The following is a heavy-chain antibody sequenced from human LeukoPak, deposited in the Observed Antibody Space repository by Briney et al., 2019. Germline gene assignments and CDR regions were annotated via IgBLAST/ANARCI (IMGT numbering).Heavy chain of an antibody. J-gene: IGHJ6*03. V-gene: IGHV4-34*01. D-gene: IGHD3-16*01. CDR2: INYGGST. CDR3: ARRFYYYMDV. CDR1: GGSFSGHY. Sequence: SETLSLTCVVYGGSFSGHYWSWIRQPPGKGLEWIGEINYGGSTNYNPSLKSPVTISVDTSKNQFSLRLSSVTAADTAVYYCARRFYYYMDVWGKGTTVTVSS.